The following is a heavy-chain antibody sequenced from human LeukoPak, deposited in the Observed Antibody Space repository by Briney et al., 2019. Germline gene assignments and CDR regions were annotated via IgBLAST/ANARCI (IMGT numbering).Heavy chain of an antibody. J-gene: IGHJ4*02. D-gene: IGHD6-13*01. Sequence: GGSLRLSCAASGFTFSSYAMSWVRQAPGKGLEWVSAISGSGGSTYYADSVKGRFTTSRDNSKNTLYLQMNSLETEDTAVYFCARTYSSSWDSTYFDCWGQGTLVTVSS. CDR1: GFTFSSYA. V-gene: IGHV3-23*01. CDR3: ARTYSSSWDSTYFDC. CDR2: ISGSGGST.